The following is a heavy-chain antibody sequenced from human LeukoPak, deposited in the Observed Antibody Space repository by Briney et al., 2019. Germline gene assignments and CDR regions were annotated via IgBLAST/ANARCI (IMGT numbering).Heavy chain of an antibody. J-gene: IGHJ5*02. Sequence: PSETLSLTCSVSGGSISDSSYYWGWIRQPPGKGLEWIGSIYYSGSTHYNPSFKSRVTMSVDTSKNQFSLNLRSVTAADTAMYYCARNCSSSASLSRRDKWFDPWGQGTLVTVSS. CDR3: ARNCSSSASLSRRDKWFDP. CDR1: GGSISDSSYY. CDR2: IYYSGST. V-gene: IGHV4-39*07. D-gene: IGHD2-2*01.